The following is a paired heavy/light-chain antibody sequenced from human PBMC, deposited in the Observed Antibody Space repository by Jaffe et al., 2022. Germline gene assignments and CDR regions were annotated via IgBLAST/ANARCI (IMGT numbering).Light chain of an antibody. CDR1: SSDVGSYNL. V-gene: IGLV2-23*01. Sequence: QSALTQPASVSGSPGQSITISCTGTSSDVGSYNLVSWYQQHPGKAPKLMIYEGSKRPSGVSNRFSGSKSGNTASLTISGLQAEDEADYYCCSYAARDVVFGGGTKLTVL. CDR3: CSYAARDVV. CDR2: EGS. J-gene: IGLJ2*01.
Heavy chain of an antibody. J-gene: IGHJ4*02. D-gene: IGHD6-19*01. V-gene: IGHV4-61*02. CDR3: AREATGYSSGWYDPNFGDYFDY. CDR1: GGSISSGSYY. Sequence: QVQLQESGPGLVKPSQTLSLTCTVSGGSISSGSYYWSWIRQPAGKGLEWIGRIYTSGSTNYNPSLKSRVTISVDTSKNQFSLKLSSVTAADTAVYYCAREATGYSSGWYDPNFGDYFDYWGQGTLVTVSS. CDR2: IYTSGST.